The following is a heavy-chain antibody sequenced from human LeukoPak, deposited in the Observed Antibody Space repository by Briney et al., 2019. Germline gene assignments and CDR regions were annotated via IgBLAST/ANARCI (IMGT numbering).Heavy chain of an antibody. D-gene: IGHD3-22*01. Sequence: GASVKVSCKASGYTFTSYYMHWVRQAPGQGLEWMGIINPSGGSTSYAQKFQGRVTMTRDTSTSTVYMELSSLRSEDTAVYYCARDPRRITMVVVVTGAYYFDYWGQGTLVTVSS. V-gene: IGHV1-46*01. CDR1: GYTFTSYY. CDR3: ARDPRRITMVVVVTGAYYFDY. CDR2: INPSGGST. J-gene: IGHJ4*02.